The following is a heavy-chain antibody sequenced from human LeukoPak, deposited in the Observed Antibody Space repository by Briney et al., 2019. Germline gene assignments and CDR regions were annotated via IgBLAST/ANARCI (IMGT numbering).Heavy chain of an antibody. J-gene: IGHJ6*02. Sequence: GGSLRPSCAASGFTVSSNYMSWVRQAPGKGLEWVSLIYSGGSTYYADSVKGRFTISRDNSRNTLYLQMNSLRAEDTAVYYCARNSGAVAGTSPYYYYGMDVWGQGTRVTVSS. CDR2: IYSGGST. D-gene: IGHD6-19*01. V-gene: IGHV3-53*01. CDR1: GFTVSSNY. CDR3: ARNSGAVAGTSPYYYYGMDV.